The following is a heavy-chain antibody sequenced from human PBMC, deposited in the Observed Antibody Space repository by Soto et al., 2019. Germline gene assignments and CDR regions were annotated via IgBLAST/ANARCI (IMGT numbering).Heavy chain of an antibody. Sequence: PSQTLSLTCSISGDSVSSNSAAWNWIRQSPSIGLECLGSTYYRSKWYNDYAVSLKSRITINPDKSKNQFSLQLNSVTPEDTDVYYCARVTGYCSSTRCYYYYYYYGMHXWGQGTTVTVS. D-gene: IGHD2-2*01. CDR2: TYYRSKWYN. CDR1: GDSVSSNSAA. V-gene: IGHV6-1*01. J-gene: IGHJ6*02. CDR3: ARVTGYCSSTRCYYYYYYYGMHX.